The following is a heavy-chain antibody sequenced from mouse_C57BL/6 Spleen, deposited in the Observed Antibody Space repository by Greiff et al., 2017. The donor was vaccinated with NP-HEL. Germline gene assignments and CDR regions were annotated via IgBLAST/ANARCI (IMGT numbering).Heavy chain of an antibody. V-gene: IGHV1-50*01. CDR3: ARGGITTVVAGDWYFDV. J-gene: IGHJ1*03. Sequence: QVQLQQPGAELVKPGASVKLSCKASGYTFTSYWMQWVKQRPGQGLEWIGEIDPSDSYTNYNQKFKGKATLTVDTSSSTAYMQLSSLTSEDSAVYYCARGGITTVVAGDWYFDVWGTGTTVTVSS. CDR1: GYTFTSYW. CDR2: IDPSDSYT. D-gene: IGHD1-1*01.